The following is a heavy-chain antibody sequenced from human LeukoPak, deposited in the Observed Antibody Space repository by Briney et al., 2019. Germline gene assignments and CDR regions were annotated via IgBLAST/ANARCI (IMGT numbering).Heavy chain of an antibody. CDR2: ISGSGGST. V-gene: IGHV3-23*01. CDR1: GFTFSSYA. Sequence: GGSLRLSCAVSGFTFSSYAMSWVRQAPGKGLEWVSAISGSGGSTYYADSVKGRFTISRDNSKNTLYLQMNSLRAEDTAVYYCASRNNWNFFRSTSSDFDYWGQGTLVTVSS. D-gene: IGHD1-7*01. CDR3: ASRNNWNFFRSTSSDFDY. J-gene: IGHJ4*02.